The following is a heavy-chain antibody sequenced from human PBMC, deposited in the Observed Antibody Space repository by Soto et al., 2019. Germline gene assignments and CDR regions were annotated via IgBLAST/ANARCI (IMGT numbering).Heavy chain of an antibody. CDR2: IYWDDDK. CDR1: GFSLSTSGVG. D-gene: IGHD4-4*01. Sequence: SGPTLVKPTQTLTLTCTFSGFSLSTSGVGVGWIRQPPGKALEWLALIYWDDDKRYSPSLKSRLTITKNTSKNQVVLTMTNMDPVDTATYYCAHSKRGYSNYVPRGYFDYWGQGTLVTVSS. J-gene: IGHJ4*02. V-gene: IGHV2-5*02. CDR3: AHSKRGYSNYVPRGYFDY.